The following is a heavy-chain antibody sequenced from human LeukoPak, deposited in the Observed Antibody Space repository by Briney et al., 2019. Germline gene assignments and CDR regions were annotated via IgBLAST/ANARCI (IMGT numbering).Heavy chain of an antibody. CDR2: IYPGDSDI. D-gene: IGHD3-22*01. V-gene: IGHV5-51*01. CDR3: ARSDGSGLVY. CDR1: GYSFIDYW. Sequence: GESPKISCKASGYSFIDYWIGWVRQMPGKGLEWVGIIYPGDSDIRYSPSFQGQVTIIADKSISTAYLQWGSLKASDTAMYYCARSDGSGLVYWGQGTLVTVSS. J-gene: IGHJ4*02.